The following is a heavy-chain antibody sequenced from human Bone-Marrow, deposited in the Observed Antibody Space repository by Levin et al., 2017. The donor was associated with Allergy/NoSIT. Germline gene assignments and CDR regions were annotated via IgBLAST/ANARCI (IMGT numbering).Heavy chain of an antibody. V-gene: IGHV3-48*01. CDR1: GFTFSSYS. CDR3: ARGVALDS. D-gene: IGHD2-21*01. Sequence: GGSLRLSCAASGFTFSSYSMNWVRQAPGKGLEWVSYISSGTSTIYYADSVKGRFTISRDNAKNSLYLQMSSPRAEGTAVYCCARGVALDSWGQGTLVTVSS. CDR2: ISSGTSTI. J-gene: IGHJ4*02.